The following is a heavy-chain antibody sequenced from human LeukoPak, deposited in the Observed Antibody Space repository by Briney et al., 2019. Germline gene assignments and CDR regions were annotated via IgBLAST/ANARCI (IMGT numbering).Heavy chain of an antibody. CDR1: GGSISSSSYY. CDR3: ARDSSGYYYYYMDV. V-gene: IGHV4-39*07. D-gene: IGHD3-22*01. J-gene: IGHJ6*03. Sequence: PSETLSLTCTVSGGSISSSSYYWGWIRQPPGKGLEWIGSIYYSGSTYYNPSLKSRVTISVDTSKNQFSLKLSSVTAADTAVYYCARDSSGYYYYYMDVWGKGTTVTVSS. CDR2: IYYSGST.